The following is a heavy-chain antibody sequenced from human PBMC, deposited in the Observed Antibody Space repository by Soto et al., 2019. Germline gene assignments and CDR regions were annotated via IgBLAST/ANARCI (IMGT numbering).Heavy chain of an antibody. V-gene: IGHV4-59*01. J-gene: IGHJ4*02. CDR3: ARGGGYSYGFFDY. CDR2: IYYSGST. D-gene: IGHD5-18*01. Sequence: PPGKGLEWIGYIYYSGSTNYNPSLKSRVTISVDTSKXQFSXXXXSXTXADTAVYYCARGGGYSYGFFDYWGQGTLVTVSS.